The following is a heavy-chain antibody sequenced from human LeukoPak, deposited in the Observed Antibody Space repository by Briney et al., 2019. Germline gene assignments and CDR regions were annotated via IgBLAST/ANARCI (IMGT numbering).Heavy chain of an antibody. CDR3: ARRYCSSTSCLIDY. J-gene: IGHJ4*02. CDR1: GFTVSSYE. V-gene: IGHV3-48*03. D-gene: IGHD2-2*01. Sequence: GGSLRLSCAVSGFTVSSYEMNWVRQAPGKGLEWVSYISSSGTTIYYADSVKGRFTISRDNAKNSLYLQMNSLRADDTAVYYCARRYCSSTSCLIDYWGQGALVTVSS. CDR2: ISSSGTTI.